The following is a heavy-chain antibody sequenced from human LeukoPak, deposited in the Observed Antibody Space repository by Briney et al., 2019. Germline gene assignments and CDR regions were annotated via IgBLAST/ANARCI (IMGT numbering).Heavy chain of an antibody. V-gene: IGHV4-34*01. CDR2: INHSGST. Sequence: SETLSLTCAVYGGSFSGYYWSWIRQPPGKGLEWIGEINHSGSTNYNPSLKSRVTISVDTSKNQFSLKLSSVTAADTVVYYCARRSPTYTVTTGFDYWGQGTLVTVSS. CDR3: ARRSPTYTVTTGFDY. D-gene: IGHD4-11*01. CDR1: GGSFSGYY. J-gene: IGHJ4*02.